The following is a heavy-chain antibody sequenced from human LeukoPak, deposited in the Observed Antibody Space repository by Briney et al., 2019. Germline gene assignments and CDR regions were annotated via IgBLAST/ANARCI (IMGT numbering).Heavy chain of an antibody. J-gene: IGHJ4*02. D-gene: IGHD1-14*01. CDR1: GGSFSGYY. Sequence: SETLSLTCAVYGGSFSGYYWSWIRQPPGKGLEWIGEINHSGSTNYNPSPKSRGTISLDTSKNHFSPKLSSVTAADTAVYYCARHNPYFDYWGQGTLVTVSS. CDR2: INHSGST. V-gene: IGHV4-34*01. CDR3: ARHNPYFDY.